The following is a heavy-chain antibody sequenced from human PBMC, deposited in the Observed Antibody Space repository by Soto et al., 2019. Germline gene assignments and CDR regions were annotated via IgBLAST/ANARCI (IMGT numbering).Heavy chain of an antibody. Sequence: GGSLRLSCAASGFTFSKYAMTWARQAPGKGLEWVSAISSNGAGTYYVDSVKGRFTVSRDNSKDTLYLQMNSLRAEDTAIYYCAKASVWYPYFDSWGQGTLVTVSS. CDR1: GFTFSKYA. CDR3: AKASVWYPYFDS. D-gene: IGHD6-13*01. J-gene: IGHJ4*02. V-gene: IGHV3-23*01. CDR2: ISSNGAGT.